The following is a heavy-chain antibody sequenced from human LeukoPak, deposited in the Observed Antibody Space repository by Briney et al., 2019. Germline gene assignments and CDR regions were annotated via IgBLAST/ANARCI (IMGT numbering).Heavy chain of an antibody. D-gene: IGHD2-2*01. Sequence: PSQTLSLTCTVSGGSISSGGYYWSWIRQPAGKGLEWIGRIYTSGSTNYNPSLKSRVTMSVDTSKSQFSLKLSSVTAADTAVYYCARDSYCSSTSCYVDAFDIWGQGTMVTVSS. V-gene: IGHV4-61*02. CDR1: GGSISSGGYY. CDR3: ARDSYCSSTSCYVDAFDI. J-gene: IGHJ3*02. CDR2: IYTSGST.